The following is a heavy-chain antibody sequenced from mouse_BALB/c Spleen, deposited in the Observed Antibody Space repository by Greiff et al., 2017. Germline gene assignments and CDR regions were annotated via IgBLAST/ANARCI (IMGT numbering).Heavy chain of an antibody. D-gene: IGHD1-1*02. CDR1: GYTFTSYW. V-gene: IGHV1S126*01. Sequence: VQLQQSGAELVKPGASVKISCKASGYTFTSYWMNWVKQRPGQGLEWIGEIDPSDSYTNNNQKFKDKATLTVDKSSSTAYMQLSSLTSEDSAVYYCARWGGNADFDVWGAGTTVTVSS. CDR3: ARWGGNADFDV. CDR2: IDPSDSYT. J-gene: IGHJ1*01.